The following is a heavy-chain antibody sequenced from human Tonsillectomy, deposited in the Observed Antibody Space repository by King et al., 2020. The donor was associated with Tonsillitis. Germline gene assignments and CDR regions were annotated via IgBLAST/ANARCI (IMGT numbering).Heavy chain of an antibody. Sequence: VQLQESGPGLVKPSQTLSLTCTVSGGSISSGDYYWSWIRQPPGKGLEWIGYIYYSGTTYYNPSLKSRVIISVDTSKNQFSLKLSSVTAADTAVYYCARGPTLQGVINNLPQNYYFDYWGQGTLVTVSS. D-gene: IGHD2-21*01. CDR1: GGSISSGDYY. V-gene: IGHV4-30-4*08. J-gene: IGHJ4*02. CDR2: IYYSGTT. CDR3: ARGPTLQGVINNLPQNYYFDY.